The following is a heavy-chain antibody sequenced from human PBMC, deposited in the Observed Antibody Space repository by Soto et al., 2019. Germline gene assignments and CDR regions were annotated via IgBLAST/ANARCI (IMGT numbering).Heavy chain of an antibody. CDR2: IWHDGNNK. CDR1: GFTFSNYG. V-gene: IGHV3-33*01. D-gene: IGHD1-26*01. J-gene: IGHJ6*02. Sequence: GGSLRLSCAASGFTFSNYGMHWVRQAPGKGLEWVAIIWHDGNNKYYANSVRGRFIISRDNSKNRLYLQMNSLRAEDTAVYYCASDLVGASDSYGLDVWGQGTPVTVSS. CDR3: ASDLVGASDSYGLDV.